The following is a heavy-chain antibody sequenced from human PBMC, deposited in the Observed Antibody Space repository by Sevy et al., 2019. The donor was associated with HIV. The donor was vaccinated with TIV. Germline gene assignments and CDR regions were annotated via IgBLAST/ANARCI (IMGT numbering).Heavy chain of an antibody. CDR3: ARDPWGRQLPPSGWFDP. D-gene: IGHD2-2*01. CDR2: ISYDGSNK. CDR1: GFTFSSYA. Sequence: YLRLSCAASGFTFSSYAMHWVRQAPGKGLEWVAVISYDGSNKYYADSVKGRFTISRYNSKNTLYLQMNSLRAEDSAVYFCARDPWGRQLPPSGWFDPWGQGTLVPVSS. J-gene: IGHJ5*02. V-gene: IGHV3-30-3*01.